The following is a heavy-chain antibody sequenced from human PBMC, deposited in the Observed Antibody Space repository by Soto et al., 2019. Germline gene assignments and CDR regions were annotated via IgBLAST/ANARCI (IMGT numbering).Heavy chain of an antibody. CDR3: ARGIAAAGPRGWFDP. D-gene: IGHD6-13*01. CDR2: IIPILGIA. J-gene: IGHJ5*02. Sequence: ASVKVSCKASGGTFSSYTMRWVRQAPGQGLEWMGRIIPILGIANYAQKFQGRVTITADKSTSTAYMELSSLRSEDTAVYYCARGIAAAGPRGWFDPWGQGTLVTVSS. CDR1: GGTFSSYT. V-gene: IGHV1-69*02.